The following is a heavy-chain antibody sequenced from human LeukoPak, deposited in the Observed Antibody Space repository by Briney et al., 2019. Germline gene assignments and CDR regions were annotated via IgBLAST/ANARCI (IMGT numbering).Heavy chain of an antibody. CDR3: ARMTSKGVGFDY. CDR2: IWYDGSNK. Sequence: GGSLRLSCAASGFTFSSYGMHWVRQAPGKGLEWVAVIWYDGSNKYYADSVKGRFTISRDNSKNTLYLQMNSLRAEDTAVYYCARMTSKGVGFDYWGQGTLVTVSS. CDR1: GFTFSSYG. D-gene: IGHD3-10*01. J-gene: IGHJ4*02. V-gene: IGHV3-33*01.